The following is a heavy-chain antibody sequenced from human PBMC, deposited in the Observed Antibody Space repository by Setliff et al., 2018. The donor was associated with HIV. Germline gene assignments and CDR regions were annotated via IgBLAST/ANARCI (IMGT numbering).Heavy chain of an antibody. D-gene: IGHD6-6*01. J-gene: IGHJ5*02. Sequence: SETLSLTCTVSGGSINSCGYYWCWIRQHPGKGLEWIGYIYYSGTTYYNPSVKSRVTISLDTSKNQFSLNLSSMTAADTAMYYCARGTRSSFNWFDPRGQGTLVTVSS. CDR2: IYYSGTT. CDR1: GGSINSCGYY. V-gene: IGHV4-31*03. CDR3: ARGTRSSFNWFDP.